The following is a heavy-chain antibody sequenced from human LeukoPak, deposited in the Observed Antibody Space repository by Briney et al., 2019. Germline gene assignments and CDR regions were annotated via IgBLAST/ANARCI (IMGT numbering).Heavy chain of an antibody. V-gene: IGHV4-39*01. D-gene: IGHD3-22*01. Sequence: SETLSLTCTVSGGSISSSSYYWGWIRQPPGKGLEWIGSIYYSGSTYYNPTLKSRVTISVDTSKNQFSLKLSSVTAADTAVYYCARQTFITGIDYWGQGTLVTVSS. CDR2: IYYSGST. CDR1: GGSISSSSYY. CDR3: ARQTFITGIDY. J-gene: IGHJ4*02.